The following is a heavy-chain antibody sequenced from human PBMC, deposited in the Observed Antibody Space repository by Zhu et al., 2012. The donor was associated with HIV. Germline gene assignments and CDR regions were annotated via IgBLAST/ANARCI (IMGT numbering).Heavy chain of an antibody. J-gene: IGHJ3*01. D-gene: IGHD3-10*01. Sequence: QLQQWGAGLLKPSDTLTLTCAVYGGSLNGYYWSWIRQPPGKGLEWIGEIGHTGSTNYNPSLEDRVSISIDSSKNQFSLRLELVTAADTAIYYCAKEAGGRFQFSWGQGTTVIVST. CDR1: GGSLNGYY. CDR3: AKEAGGRFQFS. CDR2: IGHTGST. V-gene: IGHV4-34*02.